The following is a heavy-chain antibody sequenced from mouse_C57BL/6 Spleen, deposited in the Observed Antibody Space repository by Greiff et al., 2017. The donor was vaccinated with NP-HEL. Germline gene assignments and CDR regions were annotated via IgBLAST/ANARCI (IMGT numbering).Heavy chain of an antibody. J-gene: IGHJ3*01. D-gene: IGHD2-1*01. V-gene: IGHV14-2*01. CDR2: IDPEDGET. CDR1: GFNIKDYY. Sequence: VHVKQSGAELVKPGASVKLSCTASGFNIKDYYMHWVKQRTEQGLEWIGRIDPEDGETKYAPKFQGKATITADTSSNTAYLQLSSLTSEDTAVYYCASLLGGNYEFAYWGQGTLVTVSA. CDR3: ASLLGGNYEFAY.